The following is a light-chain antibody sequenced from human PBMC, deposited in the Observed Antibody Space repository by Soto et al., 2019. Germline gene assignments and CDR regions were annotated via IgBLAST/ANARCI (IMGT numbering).Light chain of an antibody. V-gene: IGKV1-5*01. J-gene: IGKJ1*01. CDR2: DAS. Sequence: DIQLTHSPSTLSASVLYIVTITFRSSQSLNNRLAWYQQKPGKAPKLLINDASTLESGVSSRFSGTGSETECTLTITDLQADDLATYFCNQYKTYSKFGQGTKVDIK. CDR1: QSLNNR. CDR3: NQYKTYSK.